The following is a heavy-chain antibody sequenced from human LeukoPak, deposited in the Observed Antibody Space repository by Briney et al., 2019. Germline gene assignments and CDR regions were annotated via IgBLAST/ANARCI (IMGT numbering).Heavy chain of an antibody. CDR2: ISSSSSYI. V-gene: IGHV3-21*01. CDR1: GFTFSSYS. CDR3: ARAARVAVAAPGGY. J-gene: IGHJ4*02. D-gene: IGHD6-19*01. Sequence: PGGSLRLSCAASGFTFSSYSMNWVRQAPGKGLEWVSSISSSSSYIYYADSVKGRFTISRDNAKNSLYLQMNSLRAKDTAVYYCARAARVAVAAPGGYWGQGTLVTVSS.